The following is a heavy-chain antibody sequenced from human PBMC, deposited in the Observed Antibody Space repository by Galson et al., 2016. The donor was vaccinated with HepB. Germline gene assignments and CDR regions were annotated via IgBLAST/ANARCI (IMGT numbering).Heavy chain of an antibody. V-gene: IGHV5-51*01. J-gene: IGHJ4*02. Sequence: QSGAEVKKPGESLRISCKGSGYSFSSYWINWVRQMPGKGLEWMGITYPGDSDARYSPSFQGQVTISADKSISTAYLQWSSLRASDTAMYFCARPRGYDNYFDYWGQGTLVTVSS. D-gene: IGHD5-12*01. CDR3: ARPRGYDNYFDY. CDR2: TYPGDSDA. CDR1: GYSFSSYW.